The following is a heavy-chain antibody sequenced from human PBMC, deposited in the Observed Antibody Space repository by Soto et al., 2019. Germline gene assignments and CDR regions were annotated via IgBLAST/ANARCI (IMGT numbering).Heavy chain of an antibody. D-gene: IGHD3-10*01. CDR2: VNPNNGDT. CDR1: GYTFSNYD. V-gene: IGHV1-8*01. Sequence: QVQLVQSGAELKKPGASVKVSCKASGYTFSNYDMNWVRQSTGQGPEWIGWVNPNNGDTGYAQKFQGRVTLTTDISTTKAYMELTNLRSEDTAIYYCAKVSRKGSAIDFDYWGQGTLITVSS. J-gene: IGHJ4*02. CDR3: AKVSRKGSAIDFDY.